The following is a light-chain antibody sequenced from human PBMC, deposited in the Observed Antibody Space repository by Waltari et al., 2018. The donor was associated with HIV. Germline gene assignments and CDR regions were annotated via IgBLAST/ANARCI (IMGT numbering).Light chain of an antibody. CDR1: SSDVGSYNR. CDR3: SSYTSSSTWI. CDR2: EVS. V-gene: IGLV2-18*02. Sequence: QSALTQPPSVSGSRGQSVTISCTGTSSDVGSYNRVSWYQQPPGTATKLMIYEVSNRPSGVPDRFSGSQSGNTASLTISGLQAEDEADYYCSSYTSSSTWIFGGGTKLTVL. J-gene: IGLJ2*01.